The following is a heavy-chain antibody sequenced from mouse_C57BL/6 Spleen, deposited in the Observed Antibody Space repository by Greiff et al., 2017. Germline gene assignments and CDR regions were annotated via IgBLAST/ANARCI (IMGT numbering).Heavy chain of an antibody. CDR1: GYSFTSYY. Sequence: VQLQQSGPELVKPGASVKISCKASGYSFTSYYIHWVKQRPGQGLEWIGWIYPGSGNTKYNEKFKGKATLTADTSSSTAYMQLSSLTSEDSAVYYCARATVSYAMDYWGQGTSVTVSS. V-gene: IGHV1-66*01. J-gene: IGHJ4*01. D-gene: IGHD1-1*01. CDR3: ARATVSYAMDY. CDR2: IYPGSGNT.